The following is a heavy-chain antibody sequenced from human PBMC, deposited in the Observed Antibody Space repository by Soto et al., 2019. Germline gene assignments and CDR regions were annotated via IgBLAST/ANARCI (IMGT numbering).Heavy chain of an antibody. J-gene: IGHJ4*02. CDR3: AKDAGTWDYYGWGSYFFDY. Sequence: GGSLRLSCTASGFTFSSYAMSWVRQAPGKGLEWVSAISGSGGSTYYADSVKGRFTISRDNSKNTLYLQMNSLRAEDTAVYYCAKDAGTWDYYGWGSYFFDYWGQGTLVTVS. V-gene: IGHV3-23*01. CDR2: ISGSGGST. D-gene: IGHD3-10*01. CDR1: GFTFSSYA.